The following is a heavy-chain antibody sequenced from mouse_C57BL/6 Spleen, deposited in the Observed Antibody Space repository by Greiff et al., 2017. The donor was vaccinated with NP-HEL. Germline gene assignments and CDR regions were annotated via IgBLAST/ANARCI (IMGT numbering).Heavy chain of an antibody. CDR1: GYSITSGYY. J-gene: IGHJ2*01. CDR3: ARDVYRDYFDY. CDR2: ISYDGSN. V-gene: IGHV3-6*01. D-gene: IGHD2-14*01. Sequence: EVKLQESGPGLVKPSQSLSLTCSVTGYSITSGYYWNWIRQFPGNKLEWMGYISYDGSNNYNPSLKNRISITRDTSKNQFFLKLNSVTTEDTATYYCARDVYRDYFDYWGQGTTLTVSS.